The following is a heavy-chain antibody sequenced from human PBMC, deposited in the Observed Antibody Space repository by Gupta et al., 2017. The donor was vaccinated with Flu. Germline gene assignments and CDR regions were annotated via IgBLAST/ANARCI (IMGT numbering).Heavy chain of an antibody. CDR2: IYYSGST. Sequence: LQLQESGPGLVKPSETLSLTCTVSGGSISSSSYYWGWIRQPPGKGLEWIGSIYYSGSTYYNPSLKSRVTISVDTSKNQFSLKLSSVTAADTAVYYCARLLGMAAGAGDWYFDLWGRGTLVTVSS. V-gene: IGHV4-39*01. CDR3: ARLLGMAAGAGDWYFDL. CDR1: GGSISSSSYY. D-gene: IGHD6-19*01. J-gene: IGHJ2*01.